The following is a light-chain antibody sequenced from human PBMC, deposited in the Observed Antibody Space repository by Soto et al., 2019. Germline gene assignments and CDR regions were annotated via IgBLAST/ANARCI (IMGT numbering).Light chain of an antibody. J-gene: IGLJ1*01. Sequence: QSALTQPASVYGSPGQSITISCTGSNSDIGNYNIVSWYQQHPDKAPQLIIYEVTKRPSGVSNRFSGSKSGNTASLTIYGLQAEYEGYYHCCSYAGRNVFVFGTGTKLTVL. CDR3: CSYAGRNVFV. CDR1: NSDIGNYNI. CDR2: EVT. V-gene: IGLV2-23*02.